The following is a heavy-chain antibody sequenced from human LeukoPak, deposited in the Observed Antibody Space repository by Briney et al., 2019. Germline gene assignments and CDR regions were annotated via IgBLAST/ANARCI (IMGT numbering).Heavy chain of an antibody. CDR3: SRDQGPSGIGWFDP. CDR1: GFNFSSFW. V-gene: IGHV3-74*01. J-gene: IGHJ5*02. D-gene: IGHD1-26*01. Sequence: PGGSLRPSCAVSGFNFSSFWMHWVRQAPGKGLVWVSRINSDGRTTTYADSVKGRFTISRDNAKNTLHLQMNSLRGEDTAVYYCSRDQGPSGIGWFDPWGQGTLVTVSP. CDR2: INSDGRTT.